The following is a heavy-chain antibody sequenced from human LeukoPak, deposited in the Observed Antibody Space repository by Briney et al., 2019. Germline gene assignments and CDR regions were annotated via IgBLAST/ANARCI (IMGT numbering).Heavy chain of an antibody. V-gene: IGHV1-24*01. CDR2: FDSEDADT. D-gene: IGHD3-10*01. J-gene: IGHJ4*02. CDR3: AIDLHLFRTRPDFDF. Sequence: GASVTVSCKVSVHILTELSMHWVRQAPGQGLEWMGGFDSEDADTIYAHKFQGRVTMTEDTSTDTAYMELSSLRSEDTAVYYCAIDLHLFRTRPDFDFWGQGTLVTVSS. CDR1: VHILTELS.